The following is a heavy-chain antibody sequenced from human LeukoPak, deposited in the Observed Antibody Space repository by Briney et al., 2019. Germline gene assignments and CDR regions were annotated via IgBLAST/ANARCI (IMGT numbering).Heavy chain of an antibody. J-gene: IGHJ3*02. CDR3: AKDLYNWDDEYIDAFDI. CDR1: GFTFSSYG. V-gene: IGHV3-30*18. D-gene: IGHD1-20*01. Sequence: GGSLRLSCAASGFTFSSYGMHWVRQAPGKGLEWVAVISYDGSNKYYADSVKGRFTISRDNSKNTLYLQMNSLRAEDTAVYYCAKDLYNWDDEYIDAFDIWGQGTMVTVSS. CDR2: ISYDGSNK.